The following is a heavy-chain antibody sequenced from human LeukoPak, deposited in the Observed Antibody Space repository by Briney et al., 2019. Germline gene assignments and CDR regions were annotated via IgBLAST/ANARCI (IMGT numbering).Heavy chain of an antibody. CDR2: INPNSGGT. V-gene: IGHV1-2*07. J-gene: IGHJ5*02. D-gene: IGHD2-21*02. CDR3: ARDFGAEHIVVVTAISPNWLDP. CDR1: GYIFTGYY. Sequence: ASVKVSCKASGYIFTGYYMHWVRQAPGQGLEWMGWINPNSGGTNYAHKFQGRVTMTRDTSISTVYMELSSLRSEDTAVYYCARDFGAEHIVVVTAISPNWLDPWGQGTLVTVSS.